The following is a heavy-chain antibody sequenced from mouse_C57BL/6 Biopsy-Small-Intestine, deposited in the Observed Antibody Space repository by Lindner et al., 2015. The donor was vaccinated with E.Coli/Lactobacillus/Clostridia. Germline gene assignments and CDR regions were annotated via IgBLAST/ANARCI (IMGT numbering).Heavy chain of an antibody. Sequence: VQLQESGPELVKPGASVKISCKASGYSFTGYYMNWVKQSPEKSLEWIGEINPTTGGTTYNQKFKAKATLTVDKSSSTAYMQLKSLTSEDSAVYYCARSYYDNLDYWGQGTTLTDSS. CDR2: INPTTGGT. J-gene: IGHJ2*01. V-gene: IGHV1-42*01. CDR3: ARSYYDNLDY. CDR1: GYSFTGYY. D-gene: IGHD2-4*01.